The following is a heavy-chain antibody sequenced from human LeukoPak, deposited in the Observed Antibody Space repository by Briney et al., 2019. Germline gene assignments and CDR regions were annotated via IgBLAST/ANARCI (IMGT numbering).Heavy chain of an antibody. CDR1: GYTFTSYA. CDR2: INTNTGNP. J-gene: IGHJ4*02. D-gene: IGHD3-3*01. CDR3: ARDGYYDFWSGYFHFDY. Sequence: ASVKVSCKASGYTFTSYAMNWVRQAPGQGLEWMGWINTNTGNPTYAQGFTGRFVFSLDTSVSTAYLQVSSLKAEDTAVYYCARDGYYDFWSGYFHFDYWGQGTLVTVSS. V-gene: IGHV7-4-1*02.